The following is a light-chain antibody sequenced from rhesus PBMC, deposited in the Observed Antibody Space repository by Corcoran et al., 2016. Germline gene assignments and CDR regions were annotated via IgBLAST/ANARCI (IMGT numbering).Light chain of an antibody. CDR2: DVI. Sequence: QAAPTQSPSVSGSPGQSVTISCTGTSSDIGGYNRVSWYQQHPGNPPNLMHYDVIKRPSGVSDRFSGSQSGNTASLTISGLQAEDEADYYCSSYASSSTFSFGVGTRLTVV. CDR1: SSDIGGYNR. J-gene: IGLJ1*01. V-gene: IGLV2-13*03. CDR3: SSYASSSTFS.